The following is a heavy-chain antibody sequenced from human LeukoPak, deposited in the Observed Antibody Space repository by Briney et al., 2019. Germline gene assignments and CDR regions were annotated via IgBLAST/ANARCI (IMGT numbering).Heavy chain of an antibody. V-gene: IGHV1-2*02. D-gene: IGHD6-19*01. CDR3: ARDDAGYTGGWCNY. CDR1: GYTFTYYY. CDR2: INPHSGGT. Sequence: ASVKVSCKASGYTFTYYYIHWVRQAPGQGLEWMGWINPHSGGTNYAQKFQGRVTMTRDTSISTAYMELSSLRSDDTAVYYCARDDAGYTGGWCNYWGQGTLVTVSS. J-gene: IGHJ4*02.